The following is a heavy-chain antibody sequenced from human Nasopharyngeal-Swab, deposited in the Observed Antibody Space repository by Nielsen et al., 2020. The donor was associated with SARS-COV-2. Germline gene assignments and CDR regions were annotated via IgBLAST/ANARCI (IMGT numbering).Heavy chain of an antibody. CDR3: AKGQGSSSYGMDV. CDR2: ISYDGSNK. D-gene: IGHD6-6*01. V-gene: IGHV3-30*18. Sequence: VRQAPGKGLEWVAVISYDGSNKYYADSVKGRFTISRDNSKNTLYLQMNSLRAEDTAVYYCAKGQGSSSYGMDVWGQGTTVTVPS. J-gene: IGHJ6*02.